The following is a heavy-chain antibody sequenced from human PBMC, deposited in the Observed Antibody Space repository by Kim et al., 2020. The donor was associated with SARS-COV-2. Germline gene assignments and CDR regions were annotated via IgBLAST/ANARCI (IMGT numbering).Heavy chain of an antibody. D-gene: IGHD3-10*01. CDR2: IYYSGST. CDR3: ARAGESGWFRVISGMDV. J-gene: IGHJ6*02. Sequence: SETLSLTCTVSGGSISSYYWSWIRQPPGKELEWIGYIYYSGSTNYNPSLKSRVTISVDTSKNQFSLKLSSVTAADTAVYYCARAGESGWFRVISGMDVWGQGTTVTVSS. V-gene: IGHV4-59*13. CDR1: GGSISSYY.